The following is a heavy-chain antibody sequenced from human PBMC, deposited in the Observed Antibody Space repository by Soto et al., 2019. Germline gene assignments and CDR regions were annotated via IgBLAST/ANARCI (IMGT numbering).Heavy chain of an antibody. J-gene: IGHJ4*02. D-gene: IGHD3-10*01. Sequence: QLQLQESGPGLVKPSETLSLTCTVSGGSISSSSYYWGWIRQPPGKGLEWIGSLYYRGSTYYNPSLKSRVTISVDTSTNQFSLKLNAVTAADTAVYYCARHFADATYYYGSGSPPFGYWGQGTLVTVSS. CDR1: GGSISSSSYY. CDR2: LYYRGST. CDR3: ARHFADATYYYGSGSPPFGY. V-gene: IGHV4-39*01.